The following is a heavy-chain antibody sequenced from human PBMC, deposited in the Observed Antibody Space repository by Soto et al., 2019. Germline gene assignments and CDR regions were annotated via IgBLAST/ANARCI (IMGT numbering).Heavy chain of an antibody. CDR3: ASRIHSDYDFWSGYHTSDYYYYGMDV. Sequence: GESLKISCKGSGYSFTSYWISWVRQMPGKGLEWMGRIDPSESYTNYSPSFQGHVTISAEKSISTAYLQWGSLKASDTAMYYCASRIHSDYDFWSGYHTSDYYYYGMDVWGQGTTVTVSS. D-gene: IGHD3-3*01. CDR1: GYSFTSYW. CDR2: IDPSESYT. J-gene: IGHJ6*02. V-gene: IGHV5-10-1*01.